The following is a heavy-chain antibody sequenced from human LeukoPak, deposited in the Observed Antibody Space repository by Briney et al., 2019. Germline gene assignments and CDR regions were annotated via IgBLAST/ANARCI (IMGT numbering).Heavy chain of an antibody. CDR2: IKQDGSEQ. D-gene: IGHD2-15*01. J-gene: IGHJ4*02. CDR1: GFTFSNYW. CDR3: ATDSPYDY. V-gene: IGHV3-7*01. Sequence: PGGSLRLSCVACGFTFSNYWMSWVRQAPGKGLEWVANIKQDGSEQYYVDSVKGRFTVSRDNAKNSLHLQMNSLRAEDTAVYYCATDSPYDYWGQGTLVTVSS.